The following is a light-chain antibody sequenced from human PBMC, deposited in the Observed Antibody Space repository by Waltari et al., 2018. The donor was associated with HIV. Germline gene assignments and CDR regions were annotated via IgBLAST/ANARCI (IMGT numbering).Light chain of an antibody. CDR3: SSYTRASTLV. CDR2: DVT. CDR1: TNAVGRDNS. V-gene: IGLV2-14*03. J-gene: IGLJ1*01. Sequence: QSALTQPASVSGSPGQSVTISCIGTTNAVGRDNSVSWYQQHPDKAPKLMIYDVTDPPSGISNRFSTSKAGNPASLTISGLQAEDEADYYCSSYTRASTLVFGAGTKVTVL.